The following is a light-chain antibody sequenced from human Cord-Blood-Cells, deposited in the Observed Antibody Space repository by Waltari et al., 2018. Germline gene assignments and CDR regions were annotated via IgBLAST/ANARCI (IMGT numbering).Light chain of an antibody. J-gene: IGKJ2*01. V-gene: IGKV3-15*01. CDR2: GAS. CDR3: QQYYSFPYT. CDR1: QSVSSN. Sequence: EIVMTQSPATLSVSPGERATLSCRVSQSVSSNLAWYQQKPGQAPRLLIYGASTRATGIPARFSGSGSGTDFTLTISCLQSEDFATYYCQQYYSFPYTFGQGTKLEIK.